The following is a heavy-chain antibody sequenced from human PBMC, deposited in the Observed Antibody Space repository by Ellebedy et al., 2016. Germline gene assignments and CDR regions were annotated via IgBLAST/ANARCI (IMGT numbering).Heavy chain of an antibody. Sequence: SETLSLTCTVSGGSISSYYWSWIRQPPGKGLEWIGYIYYSGSTNYNPSLKSRVTISVDTSKNQFSLKLSSVTAADTAVYHCARLAGRIAAAGEVDNWFDPWGQGTLVTVSS. V-gene: IGHV4-59*08. D-gene: IGHD6-13*01. CDR1: GGSISSYY. J-gene: IGHJ5*02. CDR3: ARLAGRIAAAGEVDNWFDP. CDR2: IYYSGST.